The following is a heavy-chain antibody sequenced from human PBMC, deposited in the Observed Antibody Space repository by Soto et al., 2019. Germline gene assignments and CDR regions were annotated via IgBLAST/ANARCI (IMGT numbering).Heavy chain of an antibody. J-gene: IGHJ6*02. Sequence: QVQLQQWGAGLLKRSETLSLTCAVYGGSFSGYYWRWIRQPPGKGLEWIGEINHSASTNYTPSLKSRVTIAVDTAKNPFSLKLSSVTAADTAVYYCARGGFYYDSSGYYYYYGMDVWGQGTTVTVSS. CDR3: ARGGFYYDSSGYYYYYGMDV. CDR2: INHSAST. D-gene: IGHD3-22*01. CDR1: GGSFSGYY. V-gene: IGHV4-34*01.